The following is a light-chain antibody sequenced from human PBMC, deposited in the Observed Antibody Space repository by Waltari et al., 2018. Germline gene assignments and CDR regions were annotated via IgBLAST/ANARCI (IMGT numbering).Light chain of an antibody. Sequence: EIVLTQSPGTLSLSPGESGTLSCRASQSLGRSLCWYPQKHGQAPRLLIYDASTRATGTPDRFSGGGSGTDFSLTISRLEPEDFAVYYCQMYVRLPVTFGQGTKVEI. CDR1: QSLGRS. CDR3: QMYVRLPVT. J-gene: IGKJ1*01. CDR2: DAS. V-gene: IGKV3-20*01.